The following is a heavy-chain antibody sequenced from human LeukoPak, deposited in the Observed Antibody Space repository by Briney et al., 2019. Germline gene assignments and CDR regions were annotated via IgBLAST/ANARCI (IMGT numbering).Heavy chain of an antibody. CDR1: GFTFSNAW. J-gene: IGHJ4*02. CDR3: TTAGSGSPFRY. D-gene: IGHD1-26*01. Sequence: PGGSLRLSCAASGFTFSNAWMSWVRQAPGKGLEWVGRIKSKTDGETTDYAAPVKARFTISRDDSKDTLFLQMNSLKTEDTGVYYCTTAGSGSPFRYWGQGTLVTVSS. CDR2: IKSKTDGETT. V-gene: IGHV3-15*01.